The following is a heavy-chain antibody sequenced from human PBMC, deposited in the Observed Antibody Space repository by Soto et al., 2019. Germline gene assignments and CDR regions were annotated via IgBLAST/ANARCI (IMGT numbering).Heavy chain of an antibody. Sequence: GASVKVSCKASGGTFSSYAINWVRQAPGQGLEWMGGIIPIFGTANYAQKFQGRVTITADESTSTAYMELSSLRSEDTAVYYCATNGALGYCSGGSCYPIYYYYGMDVWGQGTTVTVSS. D-gene: IGHD2-15*01. J-gene: IGHJ6*02. V-gene: IGHV1-69*13. CDR2: IIPIFGTA. CDR1: GGTFSSYA. CDR3: ATNGALGYCSGGSCYPIYYYYGMDV.